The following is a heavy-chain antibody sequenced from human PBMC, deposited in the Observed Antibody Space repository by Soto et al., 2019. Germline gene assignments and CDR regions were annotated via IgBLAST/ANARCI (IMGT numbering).Heavy chain of an antibody. CDR3: AKDDSSGWYGNYFDY. J-gene: IGHJ4*02. D-gene: IGHD6-19*01. CDR1: GFTFDDYA. CDR2: ISWNSGSI. Sequence: EVQLVESGGGLVQPGRSLRLSCAASGFTFDDYAMHWVRQAPGKGLEWVSGISWNSGSIGYADSVKGRFTISRDNAKNSLYLQMNSLRAEDTALYYCAKDDSSGWYGNYFDYCGQGTLVTVSS. V-gene: IGHV3-9*01.